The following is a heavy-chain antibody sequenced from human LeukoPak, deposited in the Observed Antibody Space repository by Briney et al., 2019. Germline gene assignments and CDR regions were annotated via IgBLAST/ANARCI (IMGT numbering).Heavy chain of an antibody. D-gene: IGHD1-1*01. Sequence: PGGSLRLSCAASGFTFSSYTMSWVRQAPGKGLAWVSGIDSSGTKTTYADSVKGRFTISRDNPRNTLYLQMNSLKAEDTDVYYCAKDETGFLNYFHYWGQGALVTVSS. V-gene: IGHV3-23*01. CDR1: GFTFSSYT. CDR3: AKDETGFLNYFHY. J-gene: IGHJ4*02. CDR2: IDSSGTKT.